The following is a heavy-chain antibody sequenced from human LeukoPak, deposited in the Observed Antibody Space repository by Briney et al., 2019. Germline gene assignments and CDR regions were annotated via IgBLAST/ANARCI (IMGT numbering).Heavy chain of an antibody. J-gene: IGHJ3*02. CDR3: ATSTVADSNACDI. Sequence: ASVKVSCKASVYTFTAYYIHWVRPAPGQGLEWMGWINPNSGVTNSAQKFQGRVSMTRATSITTAYMELSRLTSDDTAVYYCATSTVADSNACDIWGQGTMVTVSS. D-gene: IGHD4-17*01. CDR1: VYTFTAYY. V-gene: IGHV1-2*02. CDR2: INPNSGVT.